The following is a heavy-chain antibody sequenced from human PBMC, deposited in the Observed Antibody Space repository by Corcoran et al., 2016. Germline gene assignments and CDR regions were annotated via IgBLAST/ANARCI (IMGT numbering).Heavy chain of an antibody. CDR1: GFSFSTYW. CDR2: IKQDGSEI. V-gene: IGHV3-7*01. D-gene: IGHD3-22*01. Sequence: EVQLVESGGGLAQPGGSLRLSCAASGFSFSTYWMSWVRQAPGKGLEWVAYIKQDGSEIYYVDSVRGRFTISRDNSKKSLYLQLNSLRTEDTAMYYCALRPVPDSTVSYFNSWGQGTLVTVSS. J-gene: IGHJ4*02. CDR3: ALRPVPDSTVSYFNS.